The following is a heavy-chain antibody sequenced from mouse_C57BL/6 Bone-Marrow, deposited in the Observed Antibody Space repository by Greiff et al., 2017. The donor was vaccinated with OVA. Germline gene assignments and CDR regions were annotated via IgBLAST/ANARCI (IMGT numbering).Heavy chain of an antibody. CDR2: INPSNGGT. V-gene: IGHV1-53*01. J-gene: IGHJ4*01. CDR1: GYTFTSYW. Sequence: QVQLQQPGTELVKPGASVKLSCKASGYTFTSYWMHWVKQRPGQGLEWIGNINPSNGGTNYNEKFKSKATLTVDKSSSTAYMQLSSLTSEDSAVYYCAPTMITTGGYYYAMDYWGQGTSVTVSS. D-gene: IGHD2-4*01. CDR3: APTMITTGGYYYAMDY.